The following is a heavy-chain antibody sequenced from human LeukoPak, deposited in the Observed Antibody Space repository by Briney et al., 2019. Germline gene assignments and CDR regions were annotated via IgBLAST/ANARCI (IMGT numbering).Heavy chain of an antibody. J-gene: IGHJ4*02. CDR2: IKQDGSEQ. Sequence: GGSLRLSCAASAITFSSQYMSWVRQAPGKGLEWVANIKQDGSEQYYLDSVKGRLTISRDNAKNLLYLQMNSLRAEDTAIYYCAGGSGWLIDYWGQGTLVTVSS. CDR1: AITFSSQY. CDR3: AGGSGWLIDY. V-gene: IGHV3-7*04. D-gene: IGHD6-19*01.